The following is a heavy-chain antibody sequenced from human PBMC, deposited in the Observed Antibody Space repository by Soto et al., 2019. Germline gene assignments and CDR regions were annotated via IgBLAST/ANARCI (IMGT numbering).Heavy chain of an antibody. J-gene: IGHJ5*02. V-gene: IGHV4-34*01. D-gene: IGHD1-26*01. CDR3: ARVGSSIQYNWSDP. CDR2: INHSGST. CDR1: GGSFSGYY. Sequence: PSETLSLTCAVYGGSFSGYYWSWIRQPPGKGLEWIGEINHSGSTNYNPSLKSRVTISVDTSKNQFSLKLSSVTAADTAVYYCARVGSSIQYNWSDPWGQGTLVTVSS.